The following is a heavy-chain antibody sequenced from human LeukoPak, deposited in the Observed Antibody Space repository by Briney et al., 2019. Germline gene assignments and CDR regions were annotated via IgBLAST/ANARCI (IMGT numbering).Heavy chain of an antibody. Sequence: SETLSLTCAVYGGSFSGYYWSWIRQPPGKGLEWIGEINHSGGTNYNPSLKSRVTISVDTSKNQFSLKLSSVTAADTAVYYCARLRVIFWGFDIWGQGTMVTVSS. CDR2: INHSGGT. D-gene: IGHD3-16*01. V-gene: IGHV4-34*01. CDR3: ARLRVIFWGFDI. CDR1: GGSFSGYY. J-gene: IGHJ3*02.